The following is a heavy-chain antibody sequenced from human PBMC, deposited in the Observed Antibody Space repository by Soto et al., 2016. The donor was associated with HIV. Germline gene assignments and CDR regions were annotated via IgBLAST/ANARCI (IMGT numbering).Heavy chain of an antibody. D-gene: IGHD3-22*01. CDR1: GYSISSGYY. CDR3: VREGPMRSNADY. J-gene: IGHJ4*02. Sequence: QVQLQESGPGLVKPSETLSLTCAVSGYSISSGYYWGWIRQPPGKGLEWIGYIYYSGSTYYNPSLKSRVTISVDTSKNQFSLKLSSVTAADTAVYYCVREGPMRSNADYWGQGTLVTVSS. CDR2: IYYSGST. V-gene: IGHV4-38-2*01.